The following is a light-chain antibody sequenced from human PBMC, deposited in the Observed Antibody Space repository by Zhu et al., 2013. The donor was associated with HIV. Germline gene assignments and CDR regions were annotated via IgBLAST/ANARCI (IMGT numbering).Light chain of an antibody. CDR2: DAS. CDR1: QSISSR. Sequence: DIQMTQSPSTLSASVGDRVTITCRASQSISSRLAWYQQKSGKAPKLLIYDASSLQSGVSSRFSGSGSGTDFTLTVSSLQPDDSATYHCQQYDTDPYTFGQGTKLEI. CDR3: QQYDTDPYT. V-gene: IGKV1-5*01. J-gene: IGKJ2*01.